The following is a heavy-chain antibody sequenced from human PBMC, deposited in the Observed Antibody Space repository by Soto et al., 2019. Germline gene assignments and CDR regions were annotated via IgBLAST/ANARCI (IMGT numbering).Heavy chain of an antibody. CDR3: ARGLSYYDILTGFEY. J-gene: IGHJ4*02. V-gene: IGHV4-59*01. CDR1: GGSISSYY. D-gene: IGHD3-9*01. CDR2: IYYSGST. Sequence: SETLSLTCTVSGGSISSYYWSWIRQPPGKGLEWIGYIYYSGSTNYNPSLKSRVTISVDTSKNQFSLKLSSVTAADTAVYYCARGLSYYDILTGFEYWGQGTLVTVSS.